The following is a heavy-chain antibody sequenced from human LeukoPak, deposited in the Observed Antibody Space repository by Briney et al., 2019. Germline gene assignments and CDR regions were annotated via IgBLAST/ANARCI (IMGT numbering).Heavy chain of an antibody. J-gene: IGHJ6*02. CDR2: ISYDGSNK. CDR3: ARDVVLPAAMYYYYYYGMDV. V-gene: IGHV3-30-3*01. CDR1: GFTFSSYG. Sequence: GGSLRLSCAASGFTFSSYGMHWVRQAPGKGLEWVTVISYDGSNKYYADSVKGRFTISRDNSKNTLYLQMNSLRAEDTAVYYCARDVVLPAAMYYYYYYGMDVWGQGTTVTVSS. D-gene: IGHD2-2*01.